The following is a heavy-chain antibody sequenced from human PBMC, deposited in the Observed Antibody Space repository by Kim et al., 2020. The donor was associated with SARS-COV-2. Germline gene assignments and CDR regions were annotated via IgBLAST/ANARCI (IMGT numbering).Heavy chain of an antibody. CDR1: GFTFSSYA. D-gene: IGHD3-3*01. CDR3: AKEGDYDFWSGLYSNWFDP. V-gene: IGHV3-23*01. J-gene: IGHJ5*02. Sequence: GGSLRLSCAASGFTFSSYAISWVRQAPGKGLEWVSAISGSGGSTYYADSVKGRFTISRDNSKNTLYLQMNSLRAEDTAVYYCAKEGDYDFWSGLYSNWFDPWGQGTLVTVSS. CDR2: ISGSGGST.